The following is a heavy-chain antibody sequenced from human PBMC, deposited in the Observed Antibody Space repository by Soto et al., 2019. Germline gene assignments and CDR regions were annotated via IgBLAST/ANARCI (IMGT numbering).Heavy chain of an antibody. J-gene: IGHJ6*03. CDR3: ARQGPSIAARPYYYYYMDV. CDR1: GGSISSYY. Sequence: SETLSLTCTVSGGSISSYYWSWIRQPPGKGLEWIGYIYYSGSTNYNPSLKSRVTISVDTSKNQFSLKLSSVTAADTAVYYCARQGPSIAARPYYYYYMDVWGKGTTVTVSS. V-gene: IGHV4-59*08. CDR2: IYYSGST. D-gene: IGHD6-6*01.